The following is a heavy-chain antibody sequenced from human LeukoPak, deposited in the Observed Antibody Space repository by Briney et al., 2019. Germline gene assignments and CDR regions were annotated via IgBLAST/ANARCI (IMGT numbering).Heavy chain of an antibody. V-gene: IGHV3-33*01. CDR1: GFTFSGYG. CDR3: ARAVTMVRGVIHYYFDY. Sequence: PGRSLRLSCAASGFTFSGYGMHWVRQAPGKGLEWVAVIWYDGSNKYYADSVKGRFTISRDNSKNTLYLQMNSLRAEDTAVYYCARAVTMVRGVIHYYFDYWGQGTLVTVSS. J-gene: IGHJ4*02. CDR2: IWYDGSNK. D-gene: IGHD3-10*01.